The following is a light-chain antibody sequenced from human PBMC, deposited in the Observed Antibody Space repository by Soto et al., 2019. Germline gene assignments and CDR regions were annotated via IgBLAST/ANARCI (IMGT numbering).Light chain of an antibody. V-gene: IGLV2-8*01. CDR1: IGDVGDNY. CDR2: EVS. Sequence: QALLTQPPSASGSPGQSVTISCTGTIGDVGDNYVSWYQQHPGKAPKLIIYEVSQRPSGVPDRFSGSKSGNTASLTASGLQAEDEADYYCRSYAGSNNFVFGSGTKVTVL. CDR3: RSYAGSNNFV. J-gene: IGLJ1*01.